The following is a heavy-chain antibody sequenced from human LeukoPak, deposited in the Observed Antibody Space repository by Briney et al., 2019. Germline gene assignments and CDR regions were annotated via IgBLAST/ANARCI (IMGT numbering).Heavy chain of an antibody. J-gene: IGHJ4*02. Sequence: GGSLRLSCAASGFTFSSYSMRWVRQAPGKGLEWVANIKQDGSEKNYVDSVKGRFTISRDNAKNSLYLQMNSLRAEDTAVYYCASGLELDYWGQGTLVTVSS. V-gene: IGHV3-7*03. CDR3: ASGLELDY. CDR2: IKQDGSEK. CDR1: GFTFSSYS.